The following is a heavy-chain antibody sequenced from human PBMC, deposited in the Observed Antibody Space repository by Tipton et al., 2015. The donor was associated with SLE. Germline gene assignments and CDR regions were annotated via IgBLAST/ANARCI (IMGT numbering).Heavy chain of an antibody. J-gene: IGHJ2*01. CDR2: ISSHGDTT. D-gene: IGHD4-17*01. CDR1: GFTFSAYA. Sequence: SLRLSCAASGFTFSAYAMHWVRQAPGKGLEYVSAISSHGDTTYYADSVQGRFTISRDNSRNTLYLQMGSLRAEDMAVYYCARPKDGDAYWYFDLWGRGTLVTVSS. V-gene: IGHV3-64*02. CDR3: ARPKDGDAYWYFDL.